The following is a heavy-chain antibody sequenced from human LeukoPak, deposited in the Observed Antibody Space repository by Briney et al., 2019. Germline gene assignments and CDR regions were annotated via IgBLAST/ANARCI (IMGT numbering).Heavy chain of an antibody. CDR3: ARGDNQITIFGVVIMNWFDP. CDR2: IIPIFGTA. V-gene: IGHV1-69*05. J-gene: IGHJ5*02. Sequence: GASVKVSCKASGGTFSSYAISWVRQAPGQGLEWMGGIIPIFGTANYAQKFQGRVTITTDESTSTAYMELSSLRSEDTAVYYCARGDNQITIFGVVIMNWFDPWGQGTLVTVSS. D-gene: IGHD3-3*01. CDR1: GGTFSSYA.